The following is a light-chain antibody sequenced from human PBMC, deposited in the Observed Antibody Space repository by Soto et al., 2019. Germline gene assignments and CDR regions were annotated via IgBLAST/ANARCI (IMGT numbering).Light chain of an antibody. J-gene: IGLJ2*01. CDR2: DVT. CDR3: SSYTSIIAVV. Sequence: QSALTQPASVSGSPGKSITISCTGTSHDIGAYNYVSWYQQNPGKAPKLLTYDVTNRTSGVSDRFSGSKSGRTASLTISGLQAEDEADYYCSSYTSIIAVVFGGGTKLTVL. V-gene: IGLV2-14*03. CDR1: SHDIGAYNY.